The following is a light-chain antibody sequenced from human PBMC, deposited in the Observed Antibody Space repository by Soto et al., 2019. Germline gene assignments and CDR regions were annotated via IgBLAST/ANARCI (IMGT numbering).Light chain of an antibody. CDR2: GGS. Sequence: DIVLTQSPGTLSLSPGERATLSCRASQSVSSNHLAWYQQKPGQAPRLLIYGGSSRATGIPVRFSGSGSETDFTLTITRLEPEDFALYYCQQYKNWPPITFGQGTRLEIK. J-gene: IGKJ5*01. CDR3: QQYKNWPPIT. CDR1: QSVSSNH. V-gene: IGKV3-20*01.